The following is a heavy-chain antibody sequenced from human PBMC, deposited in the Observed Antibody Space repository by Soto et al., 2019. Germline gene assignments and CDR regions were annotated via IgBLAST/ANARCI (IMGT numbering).Heavy chain of an antibody. V-gene: IGHV1-69*13. CDR3: AREKYYDTYYYYGMDV. Sequence: GASVKVSCKASGVTFSSYAISWVRQAPGQGLEWMGGIIPIFGTANYAQKFQGRVTITADESTSTAYMELSSLRSEDAAVYYCAREKYYDTYYYYGMDVWGQGTTVTVSS. D-gene: IGHD3-22*01. CDR2: IIPIFGTA. J-gene: IGHJ6*02. CDR1: GVTFSSYA.